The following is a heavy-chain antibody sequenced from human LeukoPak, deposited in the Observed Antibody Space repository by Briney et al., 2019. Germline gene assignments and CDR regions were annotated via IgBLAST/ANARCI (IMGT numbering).Heavy chain of an antibody. Sequence: TGGSLRLSCAASGFTFSSYAMSWVRQAPGKGLEWVSAISGSGGSTYYADSVKGRFTISRDNSKNTLYLQMNSLRAEDTAVYYCARGGSRGYSGYDSNWGQGTLVTVSS. CDR1: GFTFSSYA. J-gene: IGHJ4*02. V-gene: IGHV3-23*01. D-gene: IGHD5-12*01. CDR3: ARGGSRGYSGYDSN. CDR2: ISGSGGST.